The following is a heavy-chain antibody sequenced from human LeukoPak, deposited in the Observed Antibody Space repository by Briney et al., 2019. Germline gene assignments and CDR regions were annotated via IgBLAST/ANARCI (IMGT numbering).Heavy chain of an antibody. CDR1: GFTFSSYA. CDR3: AKDQAPRNYFWFDY. CDR2: ISGSGGST. J-gene: IGHJ4*02. Sequence: GGSLRLSYAASGFTFSSYAMSWVRQAPGKGLEWVSAISGSGGSTYYADSVKGRFTISRDNSKNTLYLQMNSLRAEDTAVYYRAKDQAPRNYFWFDYWGQGTLVTVSS. D-gene: IGHD3-3*01. V-gene: IGHV3-23*01.